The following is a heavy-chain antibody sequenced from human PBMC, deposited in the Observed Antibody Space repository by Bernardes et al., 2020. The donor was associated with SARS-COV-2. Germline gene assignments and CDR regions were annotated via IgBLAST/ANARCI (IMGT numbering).Heavy chain of an antibody. Sequence: SETLSLTCAVYGGSFSGYYWSWIRQPPGKGLEWIGEINHSGSTNYNPSLKSRVTISVDTSKNQFSLKLSSVTAADTAVYYCARLGRLGSSDYWGQGTLVTVSS. V-gene: IGHV4-34*01. CDR1: GGSFSGYY. J-gene: IGHJ4*02. CDR3: ARLGRLGSSDY. CDR2: INHSGST. D-gene: IGHD6-19*01.